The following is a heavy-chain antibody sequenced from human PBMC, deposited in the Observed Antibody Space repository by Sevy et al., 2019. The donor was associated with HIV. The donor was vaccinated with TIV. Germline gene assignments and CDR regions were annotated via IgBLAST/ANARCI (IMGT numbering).Heavy chain of an antibody. Sequence: SGPTLVNPTQTLTLTCTFSGFSLNTSGVGVGWIRQPPGEALEWLALIYWDDAKRYRQSLKYRLTITKDSSKNLVALQITNLDSVDTAIYCCVNRFSTYPLFYLDYWGLGTLVTVSS. CDR3: VNRFSTYPLFYLDY. CDR2: IYWDDAK. V-gene: IGHV2-5*02. J-gene: IGHJ4*02. D-gene: IGHD2-2*01. CDR1: GFSLNTSGVG.